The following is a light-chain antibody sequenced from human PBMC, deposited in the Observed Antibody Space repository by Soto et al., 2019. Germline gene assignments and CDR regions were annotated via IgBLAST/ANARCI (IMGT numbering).Light chain of an antibody. CDR3: SSYTTSSTLV. V-gene: IGLV2-14*01. Sequence: QSALTQPASVSGSPGQSITISCTGTSSDVGAYNYVSWYQQYPGKVPKVMIYDVSNRPSGVSNRFSGSKSDNTAFLTISGLQAEDEADYYCSSYTTSSTLVFGGGTKLTVL. J-gene: IGLJ2*01. CDR2: DVS. CDR1: SSDVGAYNY.